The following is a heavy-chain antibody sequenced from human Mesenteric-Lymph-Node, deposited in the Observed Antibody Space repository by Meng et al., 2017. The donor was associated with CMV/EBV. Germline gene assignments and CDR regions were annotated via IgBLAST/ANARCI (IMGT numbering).Heavy chain of an antibody. D-gene: IGHD3-22*01. CDR3: ARDRLAYYYDGSSLDY. Sequence: GESLKISCAASGFTFSSYWMSWVRQAPGKGLEWVANIKQDGSEKYYVDSVKGRFTISRDNAKNSLYLQMNSLRAEDTAVYYCARDRLAYYYDGSSLDYWGQGTLVTVSS. J-gene: IGHJ4*02. CDR2: IKQDGSEK. V-gene: IGHV3-7*01. CDR1: GFTFSSYW.